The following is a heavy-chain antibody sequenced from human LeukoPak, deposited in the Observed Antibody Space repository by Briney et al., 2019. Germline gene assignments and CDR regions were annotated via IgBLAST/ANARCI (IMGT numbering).Heavy chain of an antibody. J-gene: IGHJ5*02. Sequence: ASVKVSCKASGYTFTSYGISWVRQAPGQGLEWMGWISAYNGNTNYAQKLQGRVTMTADTSTNTAYMELRSLRSDDTAVYYCARDTGNWNIVVVPAAKRGRFDPWGQGTLVTVSS. CDR3: ARDTGNWNIVVVPAAKRGRFDP. CDR1: GYTFTSYG. V-gene: IGHV1-18*01. D-gene: IGHD2-2*01. CDR2: ISAYNGNT.